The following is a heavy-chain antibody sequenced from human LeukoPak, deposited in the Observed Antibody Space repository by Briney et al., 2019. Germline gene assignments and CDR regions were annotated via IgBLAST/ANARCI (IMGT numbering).Heavy chain of an antibody. V-gene: IGHV3-48*03. D-gene: IGHD3-16*01. CDR1: GFTFSSYE. Sequence: GGSLRLSCAASGFTFSSYEMNWVRQAPRKGLEWVSYISSSGSTIYYADSVKGRFTISRDNDKNSLYLQMNSVRAEDPAVYYCARGMGSYGLALREGYFDYWGQGTLVTVSS. CDR3: ARGMGSYGLALREGYFDY. CDR2: ISSSGSTI. J-gene: IGHJ4*02.